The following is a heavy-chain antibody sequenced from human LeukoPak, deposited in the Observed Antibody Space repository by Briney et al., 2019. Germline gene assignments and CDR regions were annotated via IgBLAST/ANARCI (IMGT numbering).Heavy chain of an antibody. J-gene: IGHJ4*02. V-gene: IGHV3-53*01. CDR3: AKDGPIAAAVPNDY. D-gene: IGHD6-13*01. CDR2: IYNGGST. CDR1: GFTVSSNY. Sequence: GGSLRLSCAASGFTVSSNYMSWVRQAPGKGLEWVSVIYNGGSTYYADSVKGRFTISRDNSKNTLYLQMNSLRAEDTAVYYCAKDGPIAAAVPNDYWGQGTLVTVSS.